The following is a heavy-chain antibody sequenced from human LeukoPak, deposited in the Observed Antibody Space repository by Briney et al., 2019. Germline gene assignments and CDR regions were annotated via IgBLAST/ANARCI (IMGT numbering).Heavy chain of an antibody. CDR1: GGSISTYY. V-gene: IGHV4-4*07. CDR2: VYPSGRT. J-gene: IGHJ5*02. D-gene: IGHD6-13*01. Sequence: SETLSLTCTVSGGSISTYYWSWIRQPAGKGLEWIGRVYPSGRTSYNPSLENRVTMSVDTSKKQFSLKLRSVTAADTAVYYCASGGRISAANWFDPWGQGTLVTVSS. CDR3: ASGGRISAANWFDP.